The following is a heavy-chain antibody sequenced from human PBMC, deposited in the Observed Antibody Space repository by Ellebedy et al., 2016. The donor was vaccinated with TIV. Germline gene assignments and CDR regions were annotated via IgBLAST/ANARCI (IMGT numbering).Heavy chain of an antibody. V-gene: IGHV1-69*04. Sequence: AASVKVSCKASGGTFSSYAISWVRQAPGQGLEWMGRIIPILAIADYAQKFQGRVTITADKSTSTAYMELSSLTSEDTAVYYCARDLPYSGYDYVSWFDPWGQGTLVTVSS. CDR1: GGTFSSYA. D-gene: IGHD5-12*01. CDR2: IIPILAIA. CDR3: ARDLPYSGYDYVSWFDP. J-gene: IGHJ5*02.